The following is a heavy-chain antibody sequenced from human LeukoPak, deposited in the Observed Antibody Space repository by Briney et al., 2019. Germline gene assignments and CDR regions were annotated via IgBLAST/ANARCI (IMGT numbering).Heavy chain of an antibody. D-gene: IGHD6-13*01. CDR2: INPSGGST. J-gene: IGHJ4*02. CDR3: ARDRGDSSSWYGAEKYYFDY. V-gene: IGHV1-46*01. CDR1: GYTFTSYY. Sequence: ASVKVSCKASGYTFTSYYMHWVRQAPGQGLEWKGIINPSGGSTSYAQKFQGRVTMTRDMSTSTVYMELSSLRSEDTAVYYCARDRGDSSSWYGAEKYYFDYWGQGTLVTVSS.